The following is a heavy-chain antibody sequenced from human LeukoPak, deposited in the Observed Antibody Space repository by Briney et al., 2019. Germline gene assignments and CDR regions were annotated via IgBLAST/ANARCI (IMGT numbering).Heavy chain of an antibody. CDR2: IYYSGST. V-gene: IGHV4-39*07. CDR1: GGSISSSSYY. CDR3: ARDGDGSTAYNWFDP. Sequence: SETLSLTCTVSGGSISSSSYYWGWIRQPPGKGLEWIGSIYYSGSTYYNPSLKSRVTISVDTSKNQFSLKLSSVTAADTAVYYCARDGDGSTAYNWFDPWGQGTLVTVSS. J-gene: IGHJ5*02. D-gene: IGHD3-3*01.